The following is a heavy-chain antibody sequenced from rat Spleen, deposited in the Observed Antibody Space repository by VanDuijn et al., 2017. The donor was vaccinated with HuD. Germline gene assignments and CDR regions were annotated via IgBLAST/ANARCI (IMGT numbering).Heavy chain of an antibody. V-gene: IGHV3-1*01. D-gene: IGHD1-12*01. CDR3: ARYRDSYGHVGIFDN. CDR2: ISYSGST. Sequence: EVQLQESGPGLVKPSQSLSLTCSVTGYSITSNYWGWIRKFPGNKMEWIGHISYSGSTSYNPSLKSRISITRDTSKNQFFLQVNSVTTEDTATYYCARYRDSYGHVGIFDNWGQGVMVTVSS. CDR1: GYSITSNY. J-gene: IGHJ2*01.